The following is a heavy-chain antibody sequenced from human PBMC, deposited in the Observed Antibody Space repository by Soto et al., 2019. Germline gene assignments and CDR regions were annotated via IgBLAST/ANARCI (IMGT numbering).Heavy chain of an antibody. D-gene: IGHD3-10*01. CDR1: AGSISRYY. CDR3: ASLVYGSGDYYDNGMHV. J-gene: IGHJ6*02. Sequence: SETLSLTCTVSAGSISRYYCSWFRQPPGKGLEWIGHMHYGGNTDYNPSLRSRVTMSVDTSKNQFSLKLSSVTAADTAVYYCASLVYGSGDYYDNGMHVWGQGIPITV. CDR2: MHYGGNT. V-gene: IGHV4-59*12.